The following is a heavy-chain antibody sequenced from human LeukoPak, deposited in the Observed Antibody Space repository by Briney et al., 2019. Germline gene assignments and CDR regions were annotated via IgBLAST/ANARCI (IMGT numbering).Heavy chain of an antibody. CDR2: IYYSGST. CDR3: ARGVVAHFDY. J-gene: IGHJ4*02. D-gene: IGHD2-21*01. V-gene: IGHV4-59*01. Sequence: SETLSLTCTVSGGSISSYYWSWIRQPPGKGLEWIGYIYYSGSTNYNPSLKSRVTISVDTSKNQFSLKLSSVTGADTAVYYCARGVVAHFDYWGQGTLVTVSS. CDR1: GGSISSYY.